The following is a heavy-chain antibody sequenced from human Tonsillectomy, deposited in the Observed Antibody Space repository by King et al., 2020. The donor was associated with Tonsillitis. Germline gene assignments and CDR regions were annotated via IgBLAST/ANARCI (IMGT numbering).Heavy chain of an antibody. CDR1: GGSISSGAYY. V-gene: IGHV4-31*03. J-gene: IGHJ2*01. CDR3: AGASSSSWYFDL. Sequence: QLQESGPGLVKPSQTLSLTCTVSGGSISSGAYYWSWIRQPPGKGLEWIGYIYYSGSTHYNPSLKSRLTISVDTSKNQFSLRLSSVTAADTAVYYCAGASSSSWYFDLWGRGTLVTVSS. D-gene: IGHD6-13*01. CDR2: IYYSGST.